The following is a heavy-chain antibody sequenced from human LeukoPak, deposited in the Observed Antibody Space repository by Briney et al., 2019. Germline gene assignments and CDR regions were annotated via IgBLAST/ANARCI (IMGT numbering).Heavy chain of an antibody. J-gene: IGHJ4*02. Sequence: GGSLRLSCAASGFTFSSYGMSWVRQAPGKGLEWVSAISGSGGSTYYADSVKGRFTISRDNSKNTLYLQMNSLGAEDTAVYYCAKAGVLLWFGELYWGQGTLVTVSS. CDR3: AKAGVLLWFGELY. V-gene: IGHV3-23*01. D-gene: IGHD3-10*01. CDR1: GFTFSSYG. CDR2: ISGSGGST.